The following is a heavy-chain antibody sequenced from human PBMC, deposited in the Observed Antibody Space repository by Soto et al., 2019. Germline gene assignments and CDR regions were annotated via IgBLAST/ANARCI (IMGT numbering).Heavy chain of an antibody. Sequence: QVQLQESGPGLVKPSQTLSLTCTVSGGSISSGDYYWSWIRQHPGKGLEWIGYIYYSGSTHYNPSLKSRVTMSVDTTENQFSLKLSSLTAADAAVYYCARGRYSSSSHWFDPWGQGTLVTVSS. CDR1: GGSISSGDYY. D-gene: IGHD6-6*01. CDR3: ARGRYSSSSHWFDP. V-gene: IGHV4-31*03. CDR2: IYYSGST. J-gene: IGHJ5*02.